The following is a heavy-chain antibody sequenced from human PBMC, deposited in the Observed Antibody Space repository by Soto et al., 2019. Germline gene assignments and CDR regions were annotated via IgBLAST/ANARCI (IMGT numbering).Heavy chain of an antibody. J-gene: IGHJ4*02. CDR3: ARQDILTGYFDY. Sequence: GESLKISCKGSGYSLTSYWIGWVRQMPGKGLEWMGIINPSDSDTRYSPSLQGQVTISADRSIGTAYLQWYSLKASDTAMYYCARQDILTGYFDYWGQGTLVTVPQ. V-gene: IGHV5-51*01. CDR2: INPSDSDT. CDR1: GYSLTSYW. D-gene: IGHD3-9*01.